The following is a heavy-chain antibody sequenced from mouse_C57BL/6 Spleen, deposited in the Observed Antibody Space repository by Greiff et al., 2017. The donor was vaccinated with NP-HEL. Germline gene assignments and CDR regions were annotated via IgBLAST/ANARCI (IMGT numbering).Heavy chain of an antibody. CDR1: GYAFSSYW. CDR3: ARIYYYGSSLDY. V-gene: IGHV1-80*01. CDR2: IYPGDGDT. J-gene: IGHJ2*01. D-gene: IGHD1-1*01. Sequence: LVESGAELVKPGASVKISCKASGYAFSSYWMNWVKQRPGKGLEWIGQIYPGDGDTNYNGKFKGKATLTADKSSSTAYMQLSSLTSEDSAVYFCARIYYYGSSLDYWGQGTTLTVSS.